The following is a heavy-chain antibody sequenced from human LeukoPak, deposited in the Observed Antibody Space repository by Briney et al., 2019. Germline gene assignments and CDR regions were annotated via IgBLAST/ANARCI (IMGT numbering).Heavy chain of an antibody. J-gene: IGHJ4*02. Sequence: PSETLSLTCTVTGDSVSGSTYYWGWIRQPPGEGLEWIATIYYGGSTYYNPSLKSRVTISVDTSKKQFSLKLSSVTAADTAVYYCARHGRGYDFDYWGQGTLVTVSS. CDR2: IYYGGST. CDR1: GDSVSGSTYY. D-gene: IGHD1-26*01. CDR3: ARHGRGYDFDY. V-gene: IGHV4-39*01.